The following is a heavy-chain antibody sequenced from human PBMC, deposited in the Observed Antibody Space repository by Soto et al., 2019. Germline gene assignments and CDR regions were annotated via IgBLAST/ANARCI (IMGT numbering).Heavy chain of an antibody. D-gene: IGHD1-1*01. V-gene: IGHV2-5*02. CDR3: AHSLGTGTYYYYYGMDV. CDR1: GFSLSTSGVG. J-gene: IGHJ6*02. CDR2: IYWDDDK. Sequence: SGPTLVKPTQTLTLTCTFSGFSLSTSGVGVGWIRQPPGKALEWLALIYWDDDKRYSPSLKSRLTITKDTSKNQVVLTMTNMDPVDTATYYCAHSLGTGTYYYYYGMDVWGQGTTVTVSS.